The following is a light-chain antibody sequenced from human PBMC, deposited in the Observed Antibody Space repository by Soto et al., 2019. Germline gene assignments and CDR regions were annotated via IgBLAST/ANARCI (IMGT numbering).Light chain of an antibody. J-gene: IGLJ3*02. CDR3: AAWDDSLSGPV. Sequence: QSALTQPRSVSGSPGQSVTISCTGTSSDVGGHNYVSWYQQHPDKAPKLIIYNNNQRPSGVPDRFSGSKSDTSASLAISGLQFEDEAVYYCAAWDDSLSGPVFGGGTQLTVL. CDR2: NNN. CDR1: SSDVGGHNY. V-gene: IGLV2-11*01.